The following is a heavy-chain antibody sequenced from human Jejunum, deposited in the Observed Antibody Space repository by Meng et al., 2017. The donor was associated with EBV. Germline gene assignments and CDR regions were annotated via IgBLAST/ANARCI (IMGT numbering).Heavy chain of an antibody. CDR3: AGNGYYALEY. J-gene: IGHJ4*02. V-gene: IGHV4-4*02. D-gene: IGHD3-22*01. CDR1: GCSSSDKVC. Sequence: PILEKPCGPRASPGVVSGCSSSDKVCCSGGRQPPGTGLEWLGEIYHGWGTNYNPSLESPVATSVDKSKNQFSLKLNAVTVAYTAVYYCAGNGYYALEYWGPRILVTVSS. CDR2: IYHGWGT.